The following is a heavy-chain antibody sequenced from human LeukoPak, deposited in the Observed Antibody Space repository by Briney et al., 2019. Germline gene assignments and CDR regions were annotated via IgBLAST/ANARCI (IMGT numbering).Heavy chain of an antibody. V-gene: IGHV1-2*02. J-gene: IGHJ6*02. CDR1: GYTFTGYY. CDR2: INPNSGGT. D-gene: IGHD1-26*01. CDR3: ARDGSEGATSYGMDV. Sequence: ASVKVSCKASGYTFTGYYMHWVRQAPGQGLEWMGWINPNSGGTNYAQKFQGRVTMTRDTSISTAYMELSRLRSDDTAVYYCARDGSEGATSYGMDVWGQGITVTVSS.